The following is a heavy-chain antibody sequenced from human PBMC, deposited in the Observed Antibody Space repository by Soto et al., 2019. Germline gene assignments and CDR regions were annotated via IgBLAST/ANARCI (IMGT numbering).Heavy chain of an antibody. D-gene: IGHD1-1*01. CDR1: GFTFSSYA. Sequence: GGSLRLSCAASGFTFSSYAMHWLRQAPGKGLEWVAVIAYDGRNKYYADSVKGRFTISRDNSKNTLYLQMNSLRIEDTAVYYCARELERVFDYWGQGTLVTVSS. J-gene: IGHJ4*02. V-gene: IGHV3-30*04. CDR2: IAYDGRNK. CDR3: ARELERVFDY.